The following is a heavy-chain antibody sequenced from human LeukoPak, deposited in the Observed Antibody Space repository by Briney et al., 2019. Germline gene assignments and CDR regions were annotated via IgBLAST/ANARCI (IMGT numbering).Heavy chain of an antibody. CDR3: AKDYSDSRVGDVFFEY. CDR1: GLTFSNYV. Sequence: GGSLRLSCAASGLTFSNYVMSWVRQAPGKGLEWVSGITSGFTPHYADSVKGRFTISRDNSKNTFHLQMNSLRAEDTAVYYCAKDYSDSRVGDVFFEYWGQGTLVTVSS. D-gene: IGHD1-26*01. V-gene: IGHV3-23*01. CDR2: ITSGFTP. J-gene: IGHJ4*02.